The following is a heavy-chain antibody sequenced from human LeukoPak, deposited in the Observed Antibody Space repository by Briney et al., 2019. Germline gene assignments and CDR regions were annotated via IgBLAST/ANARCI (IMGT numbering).Heavy chain of an antibody. J-gene: IGHJ4*02. CDR2: ITASGTAI. Sequence: GGSLRLSCAASGFTFSSYSMNWVRQAPGKGLEWVSHITASGTAIFYADSVKGRFTISRDNAKNSLYLQMNSLRDEDTAVYYCASSGSYRFDYGGQGTLVTVS. D-gene: IGHD1-26*01. CDR1: GFTFSSYS. CDR3: ASSGSYRFDY. V-gene: IGHV3-48*02.